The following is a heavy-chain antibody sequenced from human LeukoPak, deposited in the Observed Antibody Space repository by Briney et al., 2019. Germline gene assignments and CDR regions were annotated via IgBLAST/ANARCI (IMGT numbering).Heavy chain of an antibody. V-gene: IGHV3-33*01. D-gene: IGHD1-7*01. Sequence: PGRSLRLSCVVSGFTFSSYGMHWVRQAPGKGLEWVAVIWDDGGTKYYSDSVMGRFTISRDNSKSTLYLEMNSLRVEDTAVYYCAREGLTGSTNWFDSWGQGTLATVSS. CDR1: GFTFSSYG. J-gene: IGHJ5*01. CDR3: AREGLTGSTNWFDS. CDR2: IWDDGGTK.